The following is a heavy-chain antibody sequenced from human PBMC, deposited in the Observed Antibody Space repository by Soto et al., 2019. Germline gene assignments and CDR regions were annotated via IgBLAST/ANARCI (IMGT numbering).Heavy chain of an antibody. CDR3: ARGRYGDY. V-gene: IGHV1-18*01. CDR2: ISAHNGNT. Sequence: QVHLVQSGAEVKKPGASVKVSCKGSGYLFTTYGITWVRQAPGQGLEWMGWISAHNGNTNYAQKLQGRVTVTRDTSTSTAYMELRNLRCDDAAVYYCARGRYGDYWGQGALVTVSS. J-gene: IGHJ4*02. D-gene: IGHD1-1*01. CDR1: GYLFTTYG.